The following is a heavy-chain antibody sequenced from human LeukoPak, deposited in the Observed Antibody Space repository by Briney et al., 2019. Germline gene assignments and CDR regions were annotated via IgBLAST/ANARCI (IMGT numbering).Heavy chain of an antibody. J-gene: IGHJ5*02. Sequence: SETLSLTCTVSGGSISSSSYYWGWIRQPPGKGLEWIGGIYYSGSTYYNPSLKSRVTISVDTSKNQFSLKLSSVTAADTAVYYCARGRGYSSSWYWFDPWGQGTLVTVSS. V-gene: IGHV4-39*07. CDR1: GGSISSSSYY. CDR2: IYYSGST. CDR3: ARGRGYSSSWYWFDP. D-gene: IGHD6-13*01.